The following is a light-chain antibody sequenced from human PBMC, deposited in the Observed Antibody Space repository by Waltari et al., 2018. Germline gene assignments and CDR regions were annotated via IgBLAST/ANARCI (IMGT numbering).Light chain of an antibody. CDR2: GGS. CDR3: QQTFGGPFT. Sequence: DILMSQSPASLSASVGDRVTITCRASETIVGYLAWYQSKPGKAPKLLIYGGSTLPNGVAARFAGSGSDTEFTLSINGLQADDFATYYCQQTFGGPFTFGQWT. J-gene: IGKJ2*01. V-gene: IGKV1-39*01. CDR1: ETIVGY.